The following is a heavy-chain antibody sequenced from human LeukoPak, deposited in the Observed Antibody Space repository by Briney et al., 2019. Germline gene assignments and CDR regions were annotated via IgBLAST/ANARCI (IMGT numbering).Heavy chain of an antibody. CDR3: ARTGITGNRYYYYYMDV. Sequence: PSETLSLTCTVSGGSISSYYWSWIRQPAGKGLEWIGRIYTSGSTNYNPSLKSRVAMSVDTSKNQFSLKLSSVPAADTAVYYCARTGITGNRYYYYYMDVWGKGTTVTISS. CDR2: IYTSGST. CDR1: GGSISSYY. J-gene: IGHJ6*03. D-gene: IGHD1-20*01. V-gene: IGHV4-4*07.